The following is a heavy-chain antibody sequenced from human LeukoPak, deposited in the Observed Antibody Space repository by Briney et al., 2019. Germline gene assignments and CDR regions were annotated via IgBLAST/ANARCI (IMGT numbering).Heavy chain of an antibody. CDR1: GFTFSSYS. D-gene: IGHD3-22*01. V-gene: IGHV3-21*01. CDR2: ISSSSSYI. Sequence: PGGSLRLSCAASGFTFSSYSMNWVRQAPGKGLEWVSSISSSSSYIYYADSVKGRFTISRDNAKNSLYLQMNSLRAEDTAVYYCAKSTGWVTMIVVVIDYFDYWGQGTLVTVSS. J-gene: IGHJ4*02. CDR3: AKSTGWVTMIVVVIDYFDY.